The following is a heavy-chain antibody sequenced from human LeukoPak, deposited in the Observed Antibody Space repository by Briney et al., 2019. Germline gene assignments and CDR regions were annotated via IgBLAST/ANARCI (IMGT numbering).Heavy chain of an antibody. J-gene: IGHJ6*02. CDR1: GFTFSSYW. V-gene: IGHV3-7*01. D-gene: IGHD3-10*01. Sequence: GGSLRLSCAASGFTFSSYWMKWVRQAPGKGLEWVANIKQDGSEKYYVDSVKGRFTISRDNAKNSLYLQMNSLRAEDTAVYYCARDMGHYYYGMDVWGQGTTVTVSS. CDR2: IKQDGSEK. CDR3: ARDMGHYYYGMDV.